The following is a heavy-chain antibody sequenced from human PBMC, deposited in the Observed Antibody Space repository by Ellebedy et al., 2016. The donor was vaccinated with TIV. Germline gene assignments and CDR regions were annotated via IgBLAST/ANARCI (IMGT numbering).Heavy chain of an antibody. D-gene: IGHD6-13*01. Sequence: SGPTLVKPTQTLTLTCTFSGFSLSTSGVGVGWIRQPPGKALEWLALIYWDDDKRYSTSLKTRLTISKDTSKNQVVLTMTNMDPVETATYYCAREFIAAAGNGRFDPWGQGTLVTVSS. CDR3: AREFIAAAGNGRFDP. J-gene: IGHJ5*02. CDR1: GFSLSTSGVG. CDR2: IYWDDDK. V-gene: IGHV2-5*02.